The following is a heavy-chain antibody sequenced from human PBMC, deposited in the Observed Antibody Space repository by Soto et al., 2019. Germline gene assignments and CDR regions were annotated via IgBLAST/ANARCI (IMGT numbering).Heavy chain of an antibody. V-gene: IGHV1-18*01. CDR1: GYTFTSYG. CDR2: ISAHNGNT. CDR3: ARVLPPFDP. J-gene: IGHJ5*02. Sequence: QVQLVQSGAEVKKPGASVKVSCKASGYTFTSYGISWVRQAPGQGLEWMGWISAHNGNTNYAQKLQGRVTMTTDTSTRTAYMERRSLKSADTAVYYFARVLPPFDPWGQGTLVTVSS.